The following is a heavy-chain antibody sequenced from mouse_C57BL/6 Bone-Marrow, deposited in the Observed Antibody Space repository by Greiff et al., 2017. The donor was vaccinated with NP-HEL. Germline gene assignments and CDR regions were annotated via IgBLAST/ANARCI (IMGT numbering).Heavy chain of an antibody. Sequence: VQLKESGGDLVKPGGSLKLSCAASGFTFSSYGMSWVRQTPDKRLEWVATISSGGSYTYYPDSVKGRFTISRDNAKNTLYLQMSSLKSEDTAMYYCARHGSGYDFDYWGQGTTLTVSS. CDR3: ARHGSGYDFDY. V-gene: IGHV5-6*01. D-gene: IGHD3-2*02. J-gene: IGHJ2*01. CDR2: ISSGGSYT. CDR1: GFTFSSYG.